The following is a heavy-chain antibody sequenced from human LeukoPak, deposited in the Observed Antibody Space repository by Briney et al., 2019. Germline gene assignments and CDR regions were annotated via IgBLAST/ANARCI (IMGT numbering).Heavy chain of an antibody. CDR3: ARRGGYCSGGSCELDY. D-gene: IGHD2-15*01. J-gene: IGHJ4*02. CDR2: IYYSGST. CDR1: GGSISSYY. V-gene: IGHV4-59*08. Sequence: SETLSLTCTVSGGSISSYYWSWIRQPPGKGLEWIGYIYYSGSTNYNPSLKSRVTISVDTSKNQFSLKLSSVTAADTAVYYCARRGGYCSGGSCELDYWGQGTLVTVSS.